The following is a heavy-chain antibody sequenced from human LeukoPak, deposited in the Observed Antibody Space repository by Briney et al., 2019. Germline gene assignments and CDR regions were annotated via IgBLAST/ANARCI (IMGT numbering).Heavy chain of an antibody. CDR1: GFIFSSYG. J-gene: IGHJ5*02. Sequence: GGSLRLSCAASGFIFSSYGLHWVRQAPGKGLEWVAVISYDGTNKYYADSVKGRFTISRDNSKNTVYLQMNSLRVEDTAVYYCAREMMAASGWFDPWGQGTLVTVSS. D-gene: IGHD6-13*01. V-gene: IGHV3-30*03. CDR3: AREMMAASGWFDP. CDR2: ISYDGTNK.